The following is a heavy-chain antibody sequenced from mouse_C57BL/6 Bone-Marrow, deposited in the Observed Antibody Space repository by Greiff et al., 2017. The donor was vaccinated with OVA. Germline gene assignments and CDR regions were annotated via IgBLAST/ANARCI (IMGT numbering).Heavy chain of an antibody. D-gene: IGHD1-1*01. CDR3: TGAYYGSSYLYAMDY. J-gene: IGHJ4*01. V-gene: IGHV6-3*01. CDR1: GFTFSNYW. CDR2: IRLKSDNYAT. Sequence: EVKLVESGGGLVQPGGSMKLSCVASGFTFSNYWMNWVRQSPEKGLEWVAQIRLKSDNYATHYAESVKGRFTISRDDSKSSVYLQMNNLRAEDTGIYYCTGAYYGSSYLYAMDYWGQGTSVTVSS.